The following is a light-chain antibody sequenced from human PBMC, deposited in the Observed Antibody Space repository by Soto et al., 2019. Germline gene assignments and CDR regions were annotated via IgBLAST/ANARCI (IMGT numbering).Light chain of an antibody. Sequence: DIVMTQSPDSLAVSLGERATINCKSSQSVLYSSNNKNYLAWYQQKPGQPPKLLIYWASTRESGVPDRFSGSGSGTDSALTISSMQAEDVAVYYCQQYYPPWTFGQGTKVEIK. V-gene: IGKV4-1*01. CDR2: WAS. CDR3: QQYYPPWT. J-gene: IGKJ1*01. CDR1: QSVLYSSNNKNY.